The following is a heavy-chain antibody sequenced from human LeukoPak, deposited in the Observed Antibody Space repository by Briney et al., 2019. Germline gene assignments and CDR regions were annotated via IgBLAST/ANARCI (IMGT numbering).Heavy chain of an antibody. J-gene: IGHJ6*02. CDR2: IYYSGST. CDR1: GGSFSGYY. D-gene: IGHD5-24*01. CDR3: ARDHLRDGYNSYGMDV. V-gene: IGHV4-59*01. Sequence: SETLSLTCAVYGGSFSGYYWSWIRQPPGKGLEWIGYIYYSGSTNYNPSLKSRVTISVDTSKNQFSLKLSSVTAADTAVYYCARDHLRDGYNSYGMDVWGQGTTVTVSS.